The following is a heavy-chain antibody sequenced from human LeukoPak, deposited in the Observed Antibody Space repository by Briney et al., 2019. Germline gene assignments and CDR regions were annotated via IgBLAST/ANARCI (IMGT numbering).Heavy chain of an antibody. V-gene: IGHV4-39*01. J-gene: IGHJ4*02. CDR2: IYYSGST. D-gene: IGHD6-19*01. CDR1: GGSISSSSYY. CDR3: ARHLDPRYSGGWPLNTHFDY. Sequence: SETLSLTCTVSGGSISSSSYYWGWIRQPPGKGLEWIGSIYYSGSTYYNPSLKSRVTISVDTSKNQFSLKLSSVTAADTAVYYCARHLDPRYSGGWPLNTHFDYWGQGTLVTVSS.